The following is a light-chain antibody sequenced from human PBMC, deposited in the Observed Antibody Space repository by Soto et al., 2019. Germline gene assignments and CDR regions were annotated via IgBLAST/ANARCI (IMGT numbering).Light chain of an antibody. CDR2: KAS. CDR1: QSISSW. J-gene: IGKJ1*01. V-gene: IGKV1-5*03. Sequence: DIQMSQSPSTLSASVGDRVTITCRASQSISSWLAWYHQKPGRAPKLLIYKASSLESGVPSRFSGSGSGTEFTLTISSLQPDDFAVYYCQQYNNWPRTFGQGTKVDIK. CDR3: QQYNNWPRT.